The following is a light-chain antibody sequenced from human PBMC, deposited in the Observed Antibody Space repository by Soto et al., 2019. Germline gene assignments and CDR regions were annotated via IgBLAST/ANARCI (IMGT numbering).Light chain of an antibody. J-gene: IGKJ2*01. CDR2: SAS. CDR3: QQYDTSLWAYT. Sequence: EIVLTQSPVTLSLSPGERATLSCRASQSVSSSYLAWYQQKPGQAPRLLIYSASSRATGIPDRFSGSGSGTDFTLTISRLEPEDFAVYYCQQYDTSLWAYTFGQETKLEIK. V-gene: IGKV3-20*01. CDR1: QSVSSSY.